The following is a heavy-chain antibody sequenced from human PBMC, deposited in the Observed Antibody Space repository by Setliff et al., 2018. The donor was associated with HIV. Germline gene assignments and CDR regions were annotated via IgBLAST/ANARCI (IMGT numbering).Heavy chain of an antibody. J-gene: IGHJ3*02. CDR3: AREPTYYYDSSGPHDAFDI. Sequence: PGGSLRLSCAASGFTFNTYTMNWVRQAPGKGPEWVSSITSSSKSAYYADAVKGRFTISRDNAKNTLYLQMNSLRPEDTAVYYCAREPTYYYDSSGPHDAFDIWGQGTMVTVSS. CDR2: ITSSSKSA. CDR1: GFTFNTYT. D-gene: IGHD3-22*01. V-gene: IGHV3-21*01.